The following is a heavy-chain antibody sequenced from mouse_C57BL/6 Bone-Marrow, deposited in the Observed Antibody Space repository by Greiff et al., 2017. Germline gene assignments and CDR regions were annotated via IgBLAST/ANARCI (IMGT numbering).Heavy chain of an antibody. D-gene: IGHD1-1*01. CDR1: GYSITCGYY. V-gene: IGHV3-6*01. CDR2: ISYDGSN. Sequence: EVKLQESGPGLVKPSQSLSLTCSVTGYSITCGYYWNWIRQFPGNKLEWMGYISYDGSNNYNPSLKNRISITRDTSKNQFFLKLNSVTTEDTATYYCARGGSSPFAYWGQGTLVTVSA. CDR3: ARGGSSPFAY. J-gene: IGHJ3*01.